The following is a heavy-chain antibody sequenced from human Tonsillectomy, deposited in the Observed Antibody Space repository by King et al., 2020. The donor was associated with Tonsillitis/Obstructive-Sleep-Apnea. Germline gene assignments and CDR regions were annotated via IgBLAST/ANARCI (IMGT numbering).Heavy chain of an antibody. V-gene: IGHV1-46*01. Sequence: QLVQSGAEVKKPGASVKVSCKASGYTFTTYYIHWVRQAPGQGLEWMGLINPGTDSTNYAQKFQGRITMTRDTSTSTVYMELISLRSEDAAVYYCARSYFWYMDVWGKGTTVTVSS. CDR2: INPGTDST. J-gene: IGHJ6*03. CDR1: GYTFTTYY. CDR3: ARSYFWYMDV.